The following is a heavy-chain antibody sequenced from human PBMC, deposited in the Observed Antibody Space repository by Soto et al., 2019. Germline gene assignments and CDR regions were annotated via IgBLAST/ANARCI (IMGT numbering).Heavy chain of an antibody. D-gene: IGHD6-13*01. V-gene: IGHV4-34*01. CDR3: AATYSSQYYYYGMDV. CDR2: INHSGST. J-gene: IGHJ6*02. Sequence: SETLSLTCAVYGVSFSGYYWSWIRQPPGKGLEWIGEINHSGSTNYNPSLKSRVTISVDTSKNQFSLKLSSVTAADTAVYYCAATYSSQYYYYGMDVWGQGTTVTVSS. CDR1: GVSFSGYY.